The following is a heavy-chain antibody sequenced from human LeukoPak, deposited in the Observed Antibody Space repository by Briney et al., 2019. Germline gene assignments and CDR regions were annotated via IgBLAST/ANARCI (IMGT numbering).Heavy chain of an antibody. CDR1: GGSISSYY. Sequence: PSETLSLTCTVSGGSISSYYWSWIRQPPGKGQEWVGYIYNSGSTNYNPSLKSRVTISIDTSKNQFSLKLRSVTAADTAVYYCARDLVTVTKGFDIWGRGTMVSVSS. J-gene: IGHJ3*02. CDR3: ARDLVTVTKGFDI. CDR2: IYNSGST. V-gene: IGHV4-59*01. D-gene: IGHD4-17*01.